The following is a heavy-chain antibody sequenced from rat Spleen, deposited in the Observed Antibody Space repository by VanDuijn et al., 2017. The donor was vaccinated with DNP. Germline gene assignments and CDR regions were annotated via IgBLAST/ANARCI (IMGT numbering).Heavy chain of an antibody. CDR1: GYSITSSYR. Sequence: EVQLQESGPGLVKPSQSLSLTCSVTGYSITSSYRWNWIRKFPGNKLEWMGSINSAGTTNYNPSLKSRISITSDTSKNQFFLQLNSVTTEHTATYYCASYYYDGYYAMDAWGQGTSVTVSS. J-gene: IGHJ4*01. D-gene: IGHD1-12*02. V-gene: IGHV3-3*01. CDR2: INSAGTT. CDR3: ASYYYDGYYAMDA.